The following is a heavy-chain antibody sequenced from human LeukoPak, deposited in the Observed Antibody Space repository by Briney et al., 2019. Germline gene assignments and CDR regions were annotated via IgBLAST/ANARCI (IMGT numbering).Heavy chain of an antibody. CDR3: ARVQMATIFYYYYYMDV. D-gene: IGHD5-24*01. J-gene: IGHJ6*03. Sequence: ASVNVSCNASAYTFTSYDINWMRLAPAPGLELVGWMNTNSGNTGYAQKFQGRVTITRNTSISTAYMELSSLRSEDTAVYYCARVQMATIFYYYYYMDVWGKGTTVTVSS. CDR2: MNTNSGNT. V-gene: IGHV1-8*03. CDR1: AYTFTSYD.